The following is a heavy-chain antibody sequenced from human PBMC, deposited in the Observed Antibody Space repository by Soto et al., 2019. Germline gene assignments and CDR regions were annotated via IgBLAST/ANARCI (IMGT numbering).Heavy chain of an antibody. V-gene: IGHV4-38-2*01. D-gene: IGHD3-16*01. CDR2: IHQSGSP. CDR1: NFSFSKEYY. CDR3: ARGNRRVMPQFAFDY. J-gene: IGHJ4*02. Sequence: PSETLSLTCAVSNFSFSKEYYWGWIRQPPGKGLEWIGSIHQSGSPYYNPSLKSRLTISIDKSKKQFSLKLSSVTAADTAVYYCARGNRRVMPQFAFDYWGQGTLVTVSS.